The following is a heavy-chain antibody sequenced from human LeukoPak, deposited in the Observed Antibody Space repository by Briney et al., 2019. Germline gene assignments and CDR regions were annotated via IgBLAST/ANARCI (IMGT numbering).Heavy chain of an antibody. J-gene: IGHJ1*01. CDR1: GLTFSSHW. Sequence: PGGSLRLSCSASGLTFSSHWMHWVRQAPGKGLVWVSRINGAGSSTSYADSVKGRFTVSRDNAKNTLNLQMNSLRAEDTAVYYCARDLFFSDAGYSSGWRAEYFHHWGQGTLVTVSS. CDR2: INGAGSST. V-gene: IGHV3-74*01. CDR3: ARDLFFSDAGYSSGWRAEYFHH. D-gene: IGHD6-19*01.